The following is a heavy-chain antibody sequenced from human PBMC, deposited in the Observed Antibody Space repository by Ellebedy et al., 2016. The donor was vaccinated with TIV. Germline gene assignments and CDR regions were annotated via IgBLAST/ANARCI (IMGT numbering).Heavy chain of an antibody. Sequence: GESLKISCAASGFTFDDYAMHWVRQAPGKGLEWVALILYDGSNEYYADSVKGRFTISRDNSNNTLYLQMNSLRAEDTAVYYCAKDLWFGKLLKGTVLDTWGQGALVTVSS. CDR3: AKDLWFGKLLKGTVLDT. J-gene: IGHJ5*02. CDR1: GFTFDDYA. V-gene: IGHV3-30*18. D-gene: IGHD3-10*01. CDR2: ILYDGSNE.